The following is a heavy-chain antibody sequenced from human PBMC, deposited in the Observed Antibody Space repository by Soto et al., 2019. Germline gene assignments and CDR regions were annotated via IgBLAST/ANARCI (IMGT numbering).Heavy chain of an antibody. Sequence: SETLSLTCTVSGGSIKNGNYYWSWIRQPPGKGLEWIGHLYYSGATYYNPSLKSRVTISEDRSKNQISLNLTSVSAADTAVYYCGRDDYDRGGNAFDIWCQGTMVTVSS. V-gene: IGHV4-30-4*01. J-gene: IGHJ3*02. D-gene: IGHD3-22*01. CDR2: LYYSGAT. CDR1: GGSIKNGNYY. CDR3: GRDDYDRGGNAFDI.